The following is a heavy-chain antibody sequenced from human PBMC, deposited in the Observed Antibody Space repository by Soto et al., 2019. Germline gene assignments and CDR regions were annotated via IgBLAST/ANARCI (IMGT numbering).Heavy chain of an antibody. Sequence: SETLSLTCGVSGVSISSNVWWSWVRQSPGKRLEWIAEIYHSGGITYNPSFRSRVIISVDKSKNQFSLELTSLTAADTAMYYCARLVRVVVNEEVHWTFDLWGRGTQVTVSS. CDR3: ARLVRVVVNEEVHWTFDL. CDR1: GVSISSNVW. J-gene: IGHJ2*01. CDR2: IYHSGGI. V-gene: IGHV4-4*02. D-gene: IGHD2-2*01.